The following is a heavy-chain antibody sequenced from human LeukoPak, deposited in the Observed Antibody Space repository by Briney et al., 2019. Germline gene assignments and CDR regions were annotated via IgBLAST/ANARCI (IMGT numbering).Heavy chain of an antibody. D-gene: IGHD6-6*01. CDR2: INPNSGGT. V-gene: IGHV1-2*02. CDR1: GYTFTGFY. Sequence: ASVKVSCKASGYTFTGFYMHWVRQAPGQGLEWMGWINPNSGGTNYAQKFQGRVTMTRDTSISTAYMELSRLRSDDTAVYYCAREYSSSSWYFDLWGRGTLVTVSS. CDR3: AREYSSSSWYFDL. J-gene: IGHJ2*01.